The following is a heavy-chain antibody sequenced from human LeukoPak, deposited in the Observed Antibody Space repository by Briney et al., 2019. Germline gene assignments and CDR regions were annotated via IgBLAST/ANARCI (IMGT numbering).Heavy chain of an antibody. J-gene: IGHJ4*02. CDR1: GFIVSDKY. Sequence: GGSLRLSCAASGFIVSDKYMSWVRQAPGKGLEWVAVIWYDGSNKYYADSVKGRFTISRDNSKNTLYLQMNSLRAEDTAVYYCARSSYGDYLYYFDYWGQGTLVTVSS. CDR2: IWYDGSNK. D-gene: IGHD4-17*01. CDR3: ARSSYGDYLYYFDY. V-gene: IGHV3-33*08.